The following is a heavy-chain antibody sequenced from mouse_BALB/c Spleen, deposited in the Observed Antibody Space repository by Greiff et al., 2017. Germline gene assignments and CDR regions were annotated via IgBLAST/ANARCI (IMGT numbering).Heavy chain of an antibody. CDR1: GYTFTSYY. J-gene: IGHJ4*01. CDR2: IYPGNVNT. Sequence: QVQLKQSGPELVKPGASVRISCKASGYTFTSYYIHWVKQRPGQGLEWIGWIYPGNVNTKYNEKFKGKATLTADKSSSTAYMQLSSLTSEDSAVYFCARGAMDYWGQGTSVTVSS. CDR3: ARGAMDY. V-gene: IGHV1S56*01.